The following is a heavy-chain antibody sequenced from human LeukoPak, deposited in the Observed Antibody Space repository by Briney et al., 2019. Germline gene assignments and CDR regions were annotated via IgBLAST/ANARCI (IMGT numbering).Heavy chain of an antibody. Sequence: SETLSLTCTVSGYSISSGYFWGWVRQPPGEGLEWIGSIFHSGSFYYNPSLKSRVTISVDTSKTQFSLELSSVTAAGTAVYYCARDRPSWSGDKSIHYWGQGTLVTVSS. CDR2: IFHSGSF. D-gene: IGHD3-10*01. CDR1: GYSISSGYF. CDR3: ARDRPSWSGDKSIHY. J-gene: IGHJ4*02. V-gene: IGHV4-38-2*02.